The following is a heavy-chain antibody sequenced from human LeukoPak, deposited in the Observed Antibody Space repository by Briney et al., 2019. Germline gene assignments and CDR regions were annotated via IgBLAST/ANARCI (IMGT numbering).Heavy chain of an antibody. CDR1: GFTFSSSA. J-gene: IGHJ6*02. D-gene: IGHD1-26*01. CDR2: ISGSGGST. Sequence: GGSLRLSCAASGFTFSSSAMSWVRQAPGRGLEWVSAISGSGGSTYYADSVKGRFTISRDNSKNTLYLQMNSLRAEDTAVYYCAKSIGYSGSYYDYYYGMDVWGQGTTVTVSS. V-gene: IGHV3-23*01. CDR3: AKSIGYSGSYYDYYYGMDV.